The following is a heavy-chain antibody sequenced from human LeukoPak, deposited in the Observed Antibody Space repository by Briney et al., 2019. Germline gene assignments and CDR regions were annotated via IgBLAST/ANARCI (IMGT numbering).Heavy chain of an antibody. V-gene: IGHV3-74*01. J-gene: IGHJ4*02. CDR1: GFTFSRYW. Sequence: GGSLRLSCAASGFTFSRYWMHWVRQAPGKGLVWVSRINSDGSSTTYADSVKGRFTISRDNSKNTLYLQMDSLRADDTAVYYCAKERSFGPRDFDYWGQGTLVTVSS. CDR3: AKERSFGPRDFDY. D-gene: IGHD3-10*01. CDR2: INSDGSST.